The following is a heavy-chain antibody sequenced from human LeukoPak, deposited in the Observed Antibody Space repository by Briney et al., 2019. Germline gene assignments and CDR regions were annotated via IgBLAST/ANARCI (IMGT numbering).Heavy chain of an antibody. D-gene: IGHD6-13*01. CDR1: GGSISSYY. J-gene: IGHJ4*02. Sequence: ETLSLTCTVSGGSISSYYWSWVRQAPGKGLEWVSAISGSGGSTYYADSVKGRFTISRDNSKNTLYLQVNSLRAEDTAVYYCAMVQQLVFAYYFDYWGQGTLVTVSS. CDR2: ISGSGGST. CDR3: AMVQQLVFAYYFDY. V-gene: IGHV3-23*01.